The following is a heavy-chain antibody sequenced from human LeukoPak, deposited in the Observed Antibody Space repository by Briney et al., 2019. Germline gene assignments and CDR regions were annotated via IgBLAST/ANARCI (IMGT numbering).Heavy chain of an antibody. V-gene: IGHV4-38-2*02. Sequence: PSETLSLTCTVSVNSISSAYYWGWIRQPPGKGLEWIGSIYHSGSTYYNPSLKSRVTISVDTSKNQFSLNLTSVIAADTAVYYCARATSRYFDWLSPSYIDHWGQGTLVTVSS. D-gene: IGHD3-9*01. CDR2: IYHSGST. J-gene: IGHJ4*02. CDR1: VNSISSAYY. CDR3: ARATSRYFDWLSPSYIDH.